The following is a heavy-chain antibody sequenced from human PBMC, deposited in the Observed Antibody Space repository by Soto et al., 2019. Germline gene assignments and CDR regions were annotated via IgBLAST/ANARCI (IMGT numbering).Heavy chain of an antibody. CDR1: GGTFSTYT. CDR2: IIPIIGII. V-gene: IGHV1-69*08. J-gene: IGHJ1*01. Sequence: QVQLVQSGAEVKKPGSSVKVSCKASGGTFSTYTITWVRQAPGQGLEWMGRIIPIIGIINYAQKFQGRVSISAEKFNGKAYMELTGLTSDDTAVYYCAGDPDSHYNDSHASSYPWGQGTLVTVSS. CDR3: AGDPDSHYNDSHASSYP. D-gene: IGHD4-4*01.